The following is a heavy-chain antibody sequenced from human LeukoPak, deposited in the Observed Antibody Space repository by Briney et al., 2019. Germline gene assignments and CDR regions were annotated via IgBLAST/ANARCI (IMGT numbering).Heavy chain of an antibody. CDR3: ARTAAGNRGLKAFDI. Sequence: SVKVSCKASGGTFSSYAISWVRQAPGQGLEWMGNIIASLEMTNYAQKFQGRVTITADTSTSTVYMELSRLRSDDTAVYYCARTAAGNRGLKAFDIWGQGTMVTVSS. CDR1: GGTFSSYA. D-gene: IGHD6-13*01. V-gene: IGHV1-69*04. CDR2: IIASLEMT. J-gene: IGHJ3*02.